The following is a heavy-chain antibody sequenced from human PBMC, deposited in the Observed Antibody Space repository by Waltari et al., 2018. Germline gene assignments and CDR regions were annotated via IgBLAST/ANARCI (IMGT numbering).Heavy chain of an antibody. Sequence: QVHLVQSGAEVRKPGASVKVSCKGSGYTFTGYYIQWLRQAPGQGLEVRGWIDPNTGGTKLAQKFQGRVTMTRDTSINTVYMELSSLGSDDTAVYYCARDLYDSRVPGDYFDYWGQGTLVTVSS. CDR1: GYTFTGYY. V-gene: IGHV1-2*02. D-gene: IGHD3-16*01. CDR2: IDPNTGGT. CDR3: ARDLYDSRVPGDYFDY. J-gene: IGHJ4*02.